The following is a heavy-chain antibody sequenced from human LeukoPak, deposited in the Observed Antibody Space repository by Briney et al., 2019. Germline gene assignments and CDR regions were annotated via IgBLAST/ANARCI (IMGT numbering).Heavy chain of an antibody. Sequence: GGSLRLSCAASGFTFSSYSMNWVRQAPGKGLEWLSYISSSSTTVYYADSVKGRFTISRDNAKNSLYLQMNSLRAEDTAVYYCARDYYDSSGYSCDYWGREPWSPSPQ. CDR1: GFTFSSYS. J-gene: IGHJ4*02. D-gene: IGHD3-22*01. CDR3: ARDYYDSSGYSCDY. CDR2: ISSSSTTV. V-gene: IGHV3-48*01.